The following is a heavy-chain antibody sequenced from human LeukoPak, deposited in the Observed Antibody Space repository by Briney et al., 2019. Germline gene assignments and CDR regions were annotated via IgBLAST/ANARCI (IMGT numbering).Heavy chain of an antibody. CDR1: GGSISRSYEY. V-gene: IGHV4-39*01. D-gene: IGHD3-10*01. Sequence: SETLSLTCTVSGGSISRSYEYWGWIRLPPGKGLQWIGHIYYSGSIYYNPSLRSRLTISIDTSKNQFSLKLGSVTAADTAVYYCARQSGSRGAFDIWGQGTMVIVSS. CDR3: ARQSGSRGAFDI. CDR2: IYYSGSI. J-gene: IGHJ3*02.